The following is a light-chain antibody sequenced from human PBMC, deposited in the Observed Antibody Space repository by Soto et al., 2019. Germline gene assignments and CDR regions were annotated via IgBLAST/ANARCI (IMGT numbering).Light chain of an antibody. V-gene: IGLV2-14*01. CDR3: SSFTSTTTPVI. J-gene: IGLJ2*01. CDR2: EVS. CDR1: SSDVGAYNY. Sequence: QSALTQPASVSGSPGQSITISCTGTSSDVGAYNYVSWYQQHPGKAPKLMIYEVSHRPPGVSNRFSGSKSGNTASLTISGLQAEDEADYYCSSFTSTTTPVIFGGGTQLTVL.